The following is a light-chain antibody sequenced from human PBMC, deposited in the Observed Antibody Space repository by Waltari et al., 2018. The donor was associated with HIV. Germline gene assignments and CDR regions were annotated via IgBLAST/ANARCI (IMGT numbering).Light chain of an antibody. CDR1: SSDVGGYNF. CDR2: EVS. J-gene: IGLJ3*02. Sequence: SALTQPASVSGSPGQSITISCTGTSSDVGGYNFVSWYQQHPGQAPKLMIYEVSNRPSGVSTRFSGSKSGNTASLTISGLQAEEEADYYCSSYTSSSTRVFGGGTKLTVL. CDR3: SSYTSSSTRV. V-gene: IGLV2-14*01.